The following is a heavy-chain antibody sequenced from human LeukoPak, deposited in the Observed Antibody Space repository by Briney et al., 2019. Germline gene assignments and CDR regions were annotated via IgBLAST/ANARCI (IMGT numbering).Heavy chain of an antibody. Sequence: PGGSLRLSCAASGFTFSSYSMNWVRQAPGKGWEGSSSISSSSSYIYYADSVKGRFTISRDNAKNSLYLQMNSLRAEDTAVYYCARDSSSSWDFDYWGQGTLVTVSS. J-gene: IGHJ4*02. D-gene: IGHD6-13*01. CDR3: ARDSSSSWDFDY. V-gene: IGHV3-21*01. CDR2: ISSSSSYI. CDR1: GFTFSSYS.